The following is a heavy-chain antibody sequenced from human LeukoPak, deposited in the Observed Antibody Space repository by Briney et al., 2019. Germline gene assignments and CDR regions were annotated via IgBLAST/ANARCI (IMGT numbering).Heavy chain of an antibody. D-gene: IGHD6-19*01. CDR3: AKTTAGYSSGRYPGWPIDY. V-gene: IGHV3-23*01. J-gene: IGHJ4*02. CDR1: GFTFRSCA. CDR2: ISGSGGDT. Sequence: GGSLRLSCAASGFTFRSCAIYWVRQAPGKGLEGVSGISGSGGDTYFADSVKGRFTISRDNSKNAVFLQMDSLRAEDTAVYYCAKTTAGYSSGRYPGWPIDYWGQGTLVTVSS.